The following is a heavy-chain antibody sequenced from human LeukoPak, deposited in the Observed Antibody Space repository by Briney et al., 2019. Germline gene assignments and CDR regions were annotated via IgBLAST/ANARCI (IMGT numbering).Heavy chain of an antibody. D-gene: IGHD3-3*01. CDR3: ARGIWSARYPADYYLDY. CDR2: VNAGDGNT. Sequence: ASVKVSCKASGYTFTNYAIHWVRQAPGQRLEWTGWVNAGDGNTMYSQRFQGRVTITRDTSASTAYMDLNSLRSEDTAVYYCARGIWSARYPADYYLDYWGHGTLVTVSS. CDR1: GYTFTNYA. V-gene: IGHV1-3*01. J-gene: IGHJ4*01.